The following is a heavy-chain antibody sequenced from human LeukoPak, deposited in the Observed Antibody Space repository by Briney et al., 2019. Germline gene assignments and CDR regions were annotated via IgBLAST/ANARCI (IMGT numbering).Heavy chain of an antibody. CDR2: IKQDGSEK. Sequence: GGSLRLSCAASGFTFSSYWMSWVRQAPGKGLEWVANIKQDGSEKYYVDSVKGRFTISRDNAKNSLYLQMNSLRAEDTAVYYCAREYYYGSGSYYNGYWGQGTLVTVSS. D-gene: IGHD3-10*01. CDR1: GFTFSSYW. J-gene: IGHJ4*02. CDR3: AREYYYGSGSYYNGY. V-gene: IGHV3-7*04.